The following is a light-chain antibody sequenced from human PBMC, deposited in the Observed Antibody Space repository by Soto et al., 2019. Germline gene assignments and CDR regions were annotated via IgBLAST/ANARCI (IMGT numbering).Light chain of an antibody. Sequence: VVTQSPATLSLSAGERATLFCRASQTVSRYLAWYQQKPGQAPRLLIYDASNRATGIPARFSGTGSGTDYILTISSLEPEEFAVYYCQQRSTWPFLTFGGGTKVEI. CDR1: QTVSRY. CDR2: DAS. V-gene: IGKV3-11*01. CDR3: QQRSTWPFLT. J-gene: IGKJ4*01.